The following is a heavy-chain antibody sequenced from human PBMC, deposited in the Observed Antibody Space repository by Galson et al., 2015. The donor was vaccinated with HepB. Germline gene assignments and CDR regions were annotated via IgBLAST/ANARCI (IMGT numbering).Heavy chain of an antibody. CDR3: AREGGSYLEGAFDY. V-gene: IGHV3-30-3*01. J-gene: IGHJ4*02. CDR1: GFTFSSYA. Sequence: SLRLSCAASGFTFSSYAMHWVRQAPGKGLEWVAVISYDGSNKYYADSVKGRFTISRDNSKNTLYLQMNSLRAEDTAVYYCAREGGSYLEGAFDYWGQGTLVTVSS. D-gene: IGHD1-26*01. CDR2: ISYDGSNK.